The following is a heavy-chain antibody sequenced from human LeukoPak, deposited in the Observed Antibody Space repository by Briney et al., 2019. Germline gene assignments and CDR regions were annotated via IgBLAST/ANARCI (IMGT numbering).Heavy chain of an antibody. CDR1: GFTFSSYG. D-gene: IGHD6-13*01. J-gene: IGHJ4*02. CDR3: AKEGPYSSSWYYFDY. Sequence: GGSLRLSCAASGFTFSSYGMHWVRQAPGKGLEWVAVISYDGSNKYYADSVKGRFTISRDNSKNTLYLQMNSLRAGDTAVYYCAKEGPYSSSWYYFDYWGQGTLVTVSS. CDR2: ISYDGSNK. V-gene: IGHV3-30*18.